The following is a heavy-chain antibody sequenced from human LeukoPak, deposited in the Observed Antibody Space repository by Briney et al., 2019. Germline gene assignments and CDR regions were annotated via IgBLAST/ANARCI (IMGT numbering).Heavy chain of an antibody. Sequence: GGSLRLSCAASGFTFGGYSMNWVRQAPGKGLEWVSSISGSSGYIYYADSVTGRFTISRDNAKNSLYLQMNSLRAEDTAVYYCARGGRLFDYWGQGTLVTVSS. CDR2: ISGSSGYI. J-gene: IGHJ4*02. CDR1: GFTFGGYS. CDR3: ARGGRLFDY. D-gene: IGHD1-26*01. V-gene: IGHV3-21*01.